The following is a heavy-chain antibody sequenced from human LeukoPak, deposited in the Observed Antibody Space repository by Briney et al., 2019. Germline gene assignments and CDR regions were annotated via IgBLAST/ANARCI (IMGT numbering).Heavy chain of an antibody. Sequence: SETLSLTCSVSGDSITGYYWGWIRQPPGKGLEWIGNIYYTGNTYYNPSLKSRVTISVDTSKNQFSLKLSSVTAADTAVYYCARGSGKRGPFDYWGQGTLVTVSS. J-gene: IGHJ4*02. CDR2: IYYTGNT. V-gene: IGHV4-59*01. D-gene: IGHD3-10*01. CDR3: ARGSGKRGPFDY. CDR1: GDSITGYY.